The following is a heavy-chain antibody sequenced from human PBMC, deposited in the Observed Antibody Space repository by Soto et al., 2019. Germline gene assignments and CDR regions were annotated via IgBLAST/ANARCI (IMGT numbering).Heavy chain of an antibody. CDR1: GYTFTTYG. V-gene: IGHV1-18*01. CDR2: ISTYHGNT. D-gene: IGHD3-10*01. CDR3: ARDLSSGSSFDY. Sequence: QVQLVQSGAEVKKPGASVKVSCKASGYTFTTYGISWVRQAPGQGLEWMGWISTYHGNTTYAQKDQGRVTMTTDTSTSTAYMELRSLRSDDTAVYYCARDLSSGSSFDYWGQGTLVTVSS. J-gene: IGHJ4*02.